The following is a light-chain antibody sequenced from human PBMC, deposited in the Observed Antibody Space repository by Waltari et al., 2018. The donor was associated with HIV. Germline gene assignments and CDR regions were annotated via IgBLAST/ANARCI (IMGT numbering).Light chain of an antibody. J-gene: IGKJ3*01. CDR3: QQYGSSPPFT. V-gene: IGKV3-20*01. CDR1: QSVSSSY. Sequence: EIVLTQSPGTLSLSPGARATLSCRASQSVSSSYLAWYQQKPGQAPRLLIYGASSRATGIPDRFGGSGSGTDFTLTISRLEPEDFAVYYCQQYGSSPPFTFGPGTKVDIK. CDR2: GAS.